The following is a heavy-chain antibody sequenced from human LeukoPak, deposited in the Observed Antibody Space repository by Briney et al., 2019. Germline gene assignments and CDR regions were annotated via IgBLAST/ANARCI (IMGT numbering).Heavy chain of an antibody. CDR2: ISGSGGST. V-gene: IGHV3-23*01. Sequence: GGSLRLSCAASGFTFSSYGMSWVRQAPGKGLEWVSAISGSGGSTYYADSVKGRFTISRDNAKNSLYLQMNSLRAEDTALYYCAKDHTRGRDYMDVWGKGTTVTISS. CDR3: AKDHTRGRDYMDV. J-gene: IGHJ6*03. CDR1: GFTFSSYG. D-gene: IGHD3-10*01.